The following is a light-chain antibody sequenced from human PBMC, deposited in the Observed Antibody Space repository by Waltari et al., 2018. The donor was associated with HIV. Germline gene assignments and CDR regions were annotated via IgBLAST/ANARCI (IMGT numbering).Light chain of an antibody. CDR3: SSYTSSSTPVV. CDR1: SSDVGGYNY. CDR2: EVR. V-gene: IGLV2-14*01. J-gene: IGLJ2*01. Sequence: QSALAQPASVSGSPGQSITISCTGTSSDVGGYNYVSWSQQHPGKAPKLIVYEVRNRPSGVSNRFSGSKSGNTASLTISGLQAEDEADYYCSSYTSSSTPVVFGGGTKLTVL.